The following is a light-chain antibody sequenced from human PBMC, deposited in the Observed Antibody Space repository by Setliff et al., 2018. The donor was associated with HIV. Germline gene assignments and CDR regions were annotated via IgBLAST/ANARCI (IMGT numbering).Light chain of an antibody. CDR1: SNDVGGYNY. CDR2: DVS. V-gene: IGLV2-14*03. CDR3: SSYTGSGTFV. Sequence: QSVLTQPASVSGSPGQSITISCTGTSNDVGGYNYVAWYQEHPGKAPKLMIYDVSNRPSGVSNRFSGSKSGSTVSLTISGLLAEDESDYYCSSYTGSGTFVFGGGTKVTVL. J-gene: IGLJ1*01.